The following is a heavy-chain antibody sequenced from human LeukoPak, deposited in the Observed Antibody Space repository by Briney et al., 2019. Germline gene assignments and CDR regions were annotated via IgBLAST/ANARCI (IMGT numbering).Heavy chain of an antibody. CDR3: ARVYQSAEYYFDY. J-gene: IGHJ4*02. D-gene: IGHD2-2*01. V-gene: IGHV4-59*01. CDR2: IYYTGST. Sequence: PSETLSLTCTVSGGSIDSYYWSWIRQPPGKGLEGIGYIYYTGSTEYHPSLKSRVTISLDTSKNQFSLKLTSVTAADTAVYYCARVYQSAEYYFDYWGQGTLVSVSS. CDR1: GGSIDSYY.